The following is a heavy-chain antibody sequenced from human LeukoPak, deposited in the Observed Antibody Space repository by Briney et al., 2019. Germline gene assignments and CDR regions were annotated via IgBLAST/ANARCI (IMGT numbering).Heavy chain of an antibody. CDR2: IIPIFGTA. D-gene: IGHD4-17*01. V-gene: IGHV1-69*01. J-gene: IGHJ3*02. CDR1: GGTFSSYA. Sequence: SVQVSCKASGGTFSSYAISWVRQAPGQGLEWMGGIIPIFGTANYAQKFQGRVTITADESTSTAYMELSSLRSEDTAVYYGARFDVPTHGPAYALDIWGQGTMVTVSS. CDR3: ARFDVPTHGPAYALDI.